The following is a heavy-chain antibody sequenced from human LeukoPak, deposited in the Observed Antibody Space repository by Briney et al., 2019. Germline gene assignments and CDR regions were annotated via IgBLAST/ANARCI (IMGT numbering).Heavy chain of an antibody. CDR3: AREGSSWSYYYYYYMDV. J-gene: IGHJ6*03. CDR1: GYTFTSYY. V-gene: IGHV1-46*01. CDR2: INPGGGST. Sequence: ASVKVSCKASGYTFTSYYMHWVRQAPGQGLEWMGIINPGGGSTSYAQKFQGRVTMTRDMSTSTVYMELSSLRSEDTAVYYCAREGSSWSYYYYYYMDVWGKGTTVTVSS. D-gene: IGHD6-13*01.